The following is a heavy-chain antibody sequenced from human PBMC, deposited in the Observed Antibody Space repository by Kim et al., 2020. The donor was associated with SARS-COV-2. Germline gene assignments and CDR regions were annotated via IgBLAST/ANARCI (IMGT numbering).Heavy chain of an antibody. J-gene: IGHJ6*02. V-gene: IGHV4-59*13. Sequence: SETLSLTCTVSGGSISSYYWSWIRQPPGKGLEWIGYIYYSGSTNYNPSLKSRVTISVDTSKNQFSLKLSSLTAADTAVYYCARLTNYYYGMDVWGQGITVTVSS. CDR2: IYYSGST. D-gene: IGHD4-4*01. CDR1: GGSISSYY. CDR3: ARLTNYYYGMDV.